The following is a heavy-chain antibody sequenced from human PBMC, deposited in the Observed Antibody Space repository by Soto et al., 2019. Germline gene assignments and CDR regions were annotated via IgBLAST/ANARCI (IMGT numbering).Heavy chain of an antibody. CDR3: ARGSLFGDYGDFDY. CDR1: GGTFSSYA. CDR2: IIPMFHTP. Sequence: QVQLVHSGAEVKKPGSSVKVSCKVSGGTFSSYAGSWVRQAPGQGLEWMGGIIPMFHTPNYAQKYQDRIFINADESTSTAYMELSSLRSDDTAVYYCARGSLFGDYGDFDYWGQGTLVTVSS. V-gene: IGHV1-69*01. J-gene: IGHJ4*02. D-gene: IGHD4-17*01.